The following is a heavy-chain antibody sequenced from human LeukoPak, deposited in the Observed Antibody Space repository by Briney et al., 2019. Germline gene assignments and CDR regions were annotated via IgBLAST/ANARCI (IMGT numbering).Heavy chain of an antibody. D-gene: IGHD3-10*01. CDR1: GFTFSSDT. CDR2: ISGSGETA. V-gene: IGHV3-23*01. CDR3: AKDQGEGVRGALDY. Sequence: GGSLRLSCTGSGFTFSSDTMHWVRQAPGKGLEWVSSISGSGETAYYADSVTGRFTISKDNSKNTVFLQMRSLRAEDTAVYYCAKDQGEGVRGALDYWGQGTRVTVSS. J-gene: IGHJ4*02.